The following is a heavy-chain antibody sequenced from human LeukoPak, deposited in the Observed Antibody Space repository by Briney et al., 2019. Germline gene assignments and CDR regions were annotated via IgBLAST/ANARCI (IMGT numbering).Heavy chain of an antibody. Sequence: GGSLRLSCAASGFTFSSYSMNWVRQAPGKGLEWVSSISSSSSYIYYADSVKGRFTISRDNAKNSLYLQMNSLRAEDTAVYYCAREGPYYGSGSYRGDVWGQGTTVTVSS. J-gene: IGHJ6*02. CDR1: GFTFSSYS. CDR3: AREGPYYGSGSYRGDV. CDR2: ISSSSSYI. V-gene: IGHV3-21*01. D-gene: IGHD3-10*01.